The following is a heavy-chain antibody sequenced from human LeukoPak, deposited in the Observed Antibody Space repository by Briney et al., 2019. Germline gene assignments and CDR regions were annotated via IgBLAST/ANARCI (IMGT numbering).Heavy chain of an antibody. CDR3: ARRRSGYSYGAYYYYYYMDV. Sequence: PGESLRLSCAASGFTFSAYWMTWVRQAPGKGLAWVANIIEGGDVKYYVDSVKGRFTISRDNTKNSLYLQMTSLRADDTAVYYCARRRSGYSYGAYYYYYYMDVWGKGTTVTISS. CDR2: IIEGGDVK. J-gene: IGHJ6*03. D-gene: IGHD5-18*01. V-gene: IGHV3-7*01. CDR1: GFTFSAYW.